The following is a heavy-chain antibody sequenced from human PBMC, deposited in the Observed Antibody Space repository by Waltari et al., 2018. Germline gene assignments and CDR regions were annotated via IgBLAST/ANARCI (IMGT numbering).Heavy chain of an antibody. Sequence: QVQLQESGPGLVKPSETLSLTCAVSGYSISSGYYWGWIRQPPGKGLEWIGSIYHSGGTYYNPSLTGRVTISVDTSKNQFSLKLSSVTAADTAVYYCARRITGTTGFDPWGQGTLVTVSS. CDR3: ARRITGTTGFDP. D-gene: IGHD1-20*01. CDR1: GYSISSGYY. V-gene: IGHV4-38-2*01. CDR2: IYHSGGT. J-gene: IGHJ5*02.